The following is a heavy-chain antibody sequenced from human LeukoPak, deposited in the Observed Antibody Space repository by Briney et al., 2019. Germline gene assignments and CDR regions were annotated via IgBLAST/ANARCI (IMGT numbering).Heavy chain of an antibody. CDR3: AKREDYYYYMDV. CDR1: GDSISPYY. J-gene: IGHJ6*03. CDR2: IHYSGST. V-gene: IGHV4-59*01. Sequence: SATLSLTCTVSGDSISPYYWSWILQPPGKGLEWIGYIHYSGSTNYSPSLKSRITISVDTSKNQFSLKLSSVTAADTAVYYSAKREDYYYYMDVWGKGTTVTVSS.